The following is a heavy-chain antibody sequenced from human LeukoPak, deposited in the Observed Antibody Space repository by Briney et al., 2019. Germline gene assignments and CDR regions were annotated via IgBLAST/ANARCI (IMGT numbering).Heavy chain of an antibody. CDR2: ISSSSSYI. V-gene: IGHV3-21*01. CDR1: GFTFSSYS. D-gene: IGHD3-22*01. CDR3: ARELGKYYYDSPGQIL. J-gene: IGHJ3*01. Sequence: PGGSLRLSCAASGFTFSSYSMDWVRQAPGKGLEWVSSISSSSSYIYYADSVKGRFTISRDNAKNSLYLQMNSLRAEDTAVYYCARELGKYYYDSPGQILWGQGTMVTVSS.